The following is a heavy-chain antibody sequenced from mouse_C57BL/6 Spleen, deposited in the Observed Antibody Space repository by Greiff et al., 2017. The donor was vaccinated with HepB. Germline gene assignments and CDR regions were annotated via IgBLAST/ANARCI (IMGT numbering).Heavy chain of an antibody. CDR3: ARLWGLRLSLYFDY. D-gene: IGHD3-2*02. V-gene: IGHV1-12*01. CDR1: GYTFTSYN. J-gene: IGHJ2*01. Sequence: LQESGAELVRPGASVKMSCKASGYTFTSYNMHWVKQTPRQGLEWIGAIYPGNGDTSYNQKFKGKATLTVDKSSSTAYMQLSSLTSEDSAVYFCARLWGLRLSLYFDYWGKGTTLTVSS. CDR2: IYPGNGDT.